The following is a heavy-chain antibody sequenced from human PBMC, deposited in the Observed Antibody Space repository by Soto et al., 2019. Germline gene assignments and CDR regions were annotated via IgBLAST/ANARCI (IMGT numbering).Heavy chain of an antibody. Sequence: QVQLVESGGGVVQPGRSLRLSCAASGFTFSSYGMHCVRQAPGKGLEWVAVISYDGCNKYYADSVKGRFTISRDNSKNTLYLQMNSLRAEDTAVYYCAKDGRYCSGGSCYSSSYYYYYMDVWGKGTTVTVSS. V-gene: IGHV3-30*18. J-gene: IGHJ6*03. D-gene: IGHD2-15*01. CDR2: ISYDGCNK. CDR1: GFTFSSYG. CDR3: AKDGRYCSGGSCYSSSYYYYYMDV.